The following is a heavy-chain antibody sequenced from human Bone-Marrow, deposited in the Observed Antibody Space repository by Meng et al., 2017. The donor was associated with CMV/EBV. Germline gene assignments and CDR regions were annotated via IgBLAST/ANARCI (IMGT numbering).Heavy chain of an antibody. CDR2: ISYSGST. Sequence: SEPLSLTCSVSAGSISSTSYYWGWIRRPPGKGLEWIGAISYSGSTYYNPSLKSRVTISVDTSKNQFSLKLSSVTAADTAVYYCARHGYDFWSGYYSYWGQGTLVTVSS. J-gene: IGHJ4*02. V-gene: IGHV4-39*01. CDR1: AGSISSTSYY. D-gene: IGHD3-3*01. CDR3: ARHGYDFWSGYYSY.